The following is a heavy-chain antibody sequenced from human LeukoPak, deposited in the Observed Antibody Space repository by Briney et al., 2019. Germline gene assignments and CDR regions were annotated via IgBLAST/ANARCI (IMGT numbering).Heavy chain of an antibody. D-gene: IGHD1-20*01. CDR3: ARDNWDGYFDY. Sequence: SETLSLTCTVSGGSISSYYWSWIRQPPGKGLEWIGYIYYSGSTNYNPSHKSRVTISVDTSKNQFSLKLSSVTAADTAVYYCARDNWDGYFDYWGQGTLVTVSS. V-gene: IGHV4-59*01. J-gene: IGHJ4*02. CDR2: IYYSGST. CDR1: GGSISSYY.